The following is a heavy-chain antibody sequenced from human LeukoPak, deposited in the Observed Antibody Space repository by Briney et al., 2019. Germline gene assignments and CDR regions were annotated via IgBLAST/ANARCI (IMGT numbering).Heavy chain of an antibody. D-gene: IGHD1-26*01. CDR1: GGSFSGYY. V-gene: IGHV4-34*01. CDR3: ARAIVGAESDAFDI. Sequence: PSETLSLTCAVYGGSFSGYYWSWIRQPPGKGLEWIGEINHSGSTNYNPSLKSRVTISVDTSKTQFSLKLSSVTAADTAVYYCARAIVGAESDAFDIWGQGTMVTVSS. CDR2: INHSGST. J-gene: IGHJ3*02.